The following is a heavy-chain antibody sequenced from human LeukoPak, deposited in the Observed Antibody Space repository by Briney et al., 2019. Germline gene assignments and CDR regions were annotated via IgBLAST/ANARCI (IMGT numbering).Heavy chain of an antibody. J-gene: IGHJ4*02. V-gene: IGHV4-38-2*02. D-gene: IGHD3-9*01. CDR3: ARGPTDILTGYPYDH. CDR2: IYHSGRT. Sequence: PSETLSLTCTVSGYSISSGYYWGWIRQPPGKGLEWIGSIYHSGRTFYNPSLKSRVTISVDTSKNQFSLKLSSVTAADTAVYYCARGPTDILTGYPYDHWGQGTLVTVSS. CDR1: GYSISSGYY.